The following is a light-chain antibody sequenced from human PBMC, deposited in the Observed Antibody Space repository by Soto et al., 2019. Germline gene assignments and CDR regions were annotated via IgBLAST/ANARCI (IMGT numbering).Light chain of an antibody. V-gene: IGLV2-14*01. J-gene: IGLJ1*01. CDR3: NSYTCDITYV. Sequence: QSVLTQPASVSGSPGQSITISCTGTSSDVGRYKFVSWYQQHPGKAPKLIIFEVSNRPSGVSNRFSGSKSGNTASLTISGLQAEDEADYYCNSYTCDITYVFGSGTKLTVL. CDR1: SSDVGRYKF. CDR2: EVS.